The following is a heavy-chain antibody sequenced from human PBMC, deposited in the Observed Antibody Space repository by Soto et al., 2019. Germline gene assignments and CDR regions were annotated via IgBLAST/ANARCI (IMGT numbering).Heavy chain of an antibody. V-gene: IGHV3-33*01. CDR1: GLTFSIYG. J-gene: IGHJ6*02. CDR2: IWYDGSNK. CDR3: AREQLDIELMVYASYGMDV. D-gene: IGHD2-8*01. Sequence: PGGSLTLSCASSGLTFSIYGMHWVRQAPGKGLEWVAVIWYDGSNKYYADSVKGRFTISRDNSKNTLYLQMNSLRAEDTAVYYCAREQLDIELMVYASYGMDVWGQGTTVTVSS.